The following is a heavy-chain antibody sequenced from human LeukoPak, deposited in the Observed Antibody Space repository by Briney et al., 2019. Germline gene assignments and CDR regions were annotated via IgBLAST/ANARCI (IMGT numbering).Heavy chain of an antibody. V-gene: IGHV3-73*01. Sequence: PAGSLRLSCAASGFTIIASDMHWVRPASGKGLEWVSHIRSKADSYATAYAASVKGRFTVSRDDSKNTAYLQINSLKTEDTAVYFCVRQACSGGSCSYVDYWGQGTLVTVSS. D-gene: IGHD2-15*01. CDR2: IRSKADSYAT. CDR1: GFTIIASD. CDR3: VRQACSGGSCSYVDY. J-gene: IGHJ4*02.